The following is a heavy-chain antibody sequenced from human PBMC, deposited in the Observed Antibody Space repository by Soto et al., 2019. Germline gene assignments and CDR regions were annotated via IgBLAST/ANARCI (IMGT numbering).Heavy chain of an antibody. Sequence: PGGSLRLSCAASGFTVSSNYMSWVRQAPGKGLEWVSVIYSGGSTYYADSVKGRFTISRDNSRNTLYLQMNSLRAEDTAVYYCAKDGPNYYDSSGYPLSSPFDYWGQGTLVTVSS. J-gene: IGHJ4*02. CDR2: IYSGGST. CDR1: GFTVSSNY. CDR3: AKDGPNYYDSSGYPLSSPFDY. V-gene: IGHV3-53*01. D-gene: IGHD3-22*01.